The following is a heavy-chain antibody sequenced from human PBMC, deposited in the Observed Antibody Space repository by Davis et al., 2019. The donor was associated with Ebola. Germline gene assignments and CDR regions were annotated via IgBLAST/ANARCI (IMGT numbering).Heavy chain of an antibody. CDR2: IIPIFGTA. CDR3: ARERIMTTVTTALGY. Sequence: SVKVSCKASGGTFSSYAFSWVRQAPGQGLEWMGGIIPIFGTANYAQKFQGRVTITADESTSTAYMELSSLRSEDTAVYYCARERIMTTVTTALGYWGQGTLVTVSS. CDR1: GGTFSSYA. J-gene: IGHJ4*02. D-gene: IGHD4-17*01. V-gene: IGHV1-69*13.